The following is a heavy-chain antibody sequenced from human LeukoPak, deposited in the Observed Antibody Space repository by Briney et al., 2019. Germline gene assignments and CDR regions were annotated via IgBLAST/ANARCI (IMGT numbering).Heavy chain of an antibody. CDR1: GVSISSYY. CDR2: IYYSGST. CDR3: ARHAIYYGSGSYLNWFDP. D-gene: IGHD3-10*01. Sequence: KSSGTLSLTCTVSGVSISSYYWSWIRQPPGKGLEWICYIYYSGSTTSNPSLKSRVTISVDTSKNQFSLKLSSVTAAATAVYYCARHAIYYGSGSYLNWFDPWGQGTLVTVFS. V-gene: IGHV4-59*08. J-gene: IGHJ5*02.